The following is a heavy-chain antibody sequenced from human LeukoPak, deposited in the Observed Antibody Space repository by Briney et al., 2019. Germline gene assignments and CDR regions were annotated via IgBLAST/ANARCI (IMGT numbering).Heavy chain of an antibody. CDR2: IYTSGST. V-gene: IGHV4-61*02. D-gene: IGHD5-18*01. J-gene: IGHJ6*04. CDR1: GGSISSGSYY. CDR3: ARGGRGYSYFMDV. Sequence: KPSETLSLTCTVSGGSISSGSYYWSWLRQPAVKGLEWIGRIYTSGSTNYNPFLKSRVTISVDTAKNQFSLKLSSVTAADTAVYYCARGGRGYSYFMDVWGKGTTVTVSS.